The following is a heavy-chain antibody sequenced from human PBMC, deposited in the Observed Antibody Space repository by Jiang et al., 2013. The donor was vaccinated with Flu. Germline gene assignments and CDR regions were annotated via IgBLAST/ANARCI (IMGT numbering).Heavy chain of an antibody. D-gene: IGHD5/OR15-5a*01. V-gene: IGHV4-59*01. J-gene: IGHJ4*02. CDR2: VSYAGTP. CDR1: GASLSSSF. CDR3: ARGREVSDR. Sequence: GPGLVKPSETLSLNCTVSGASLSSSFWSWIRRSPDDKLEWIGSVSYAGTPSYSPSLTGRLTISSDPSRSQFSLNLRSVTPEDTAIYYCARGREVSDRWGPGTLVTVSS.